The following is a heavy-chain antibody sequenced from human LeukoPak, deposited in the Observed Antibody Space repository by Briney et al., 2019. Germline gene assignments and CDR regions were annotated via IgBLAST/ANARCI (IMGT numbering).Heavy chain of an antibody. CDR3: ARDISSSTRAFDI. CDR2: ITSSGSPT. D-gene: IGHD2-15*01. Sequence: PGGSLRLSCAASGFTLSTYEMTWVRQAPGKVLYGVSFITSSGSPTFYADSVKGRFSISRDTAKNSLYLQMNNLRGEDTAVYYCARDISSSTRAFDIWGQGTMVTVS. J-gene: IGHJ3*02. CDR1: GFTLSTYE. V-gene: IGHV3-48*03.